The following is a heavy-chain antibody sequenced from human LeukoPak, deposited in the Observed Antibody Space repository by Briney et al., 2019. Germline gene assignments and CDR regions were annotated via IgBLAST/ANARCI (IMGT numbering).Heavy chain of an antibody. D-gene: IGHD2-15*01. CDR3: AGGGKLSPFDY. CDR1: GFTFSSHA. J-gene: IGHJ4*02. Sequence: GGSLRLSCAASGFTFSSHAMSWVRQAPGKGLEWVSATSGSGGSTYYADSVKGRFTISRDNSKNTLYLQMNSLRAEDTAVYYCAGGGKLSPFDYWGQGTLVTVSS. CDR2: TSGSGGST. V-gene: IGHV3-23*01.